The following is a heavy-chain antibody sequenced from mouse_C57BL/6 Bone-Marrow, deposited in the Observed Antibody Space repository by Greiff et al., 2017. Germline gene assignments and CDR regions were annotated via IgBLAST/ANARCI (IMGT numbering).Heavy chain of an antibody. V-gene: IGHV14-4*01. Sequence: VQLQQSGAELVRPGASVKLSCTASGFNIKDDYMHWVKQRPEQGLEWIGWIDPENGDTEYAPKFQGKATITADTSSNTAYLQLSSLTSEDTAVYYCTTHSSPFAYWGQGTLVTVSA. CDR1: GFNIKDDY. CDR2: IDPENGDT. J-gene: IGHJ3*01. CDR3: TTHSSPFAY.